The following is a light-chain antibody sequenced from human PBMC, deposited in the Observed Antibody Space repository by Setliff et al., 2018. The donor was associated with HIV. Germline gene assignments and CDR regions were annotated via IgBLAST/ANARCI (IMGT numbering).Light chain of an antibody. J-gene: IGLJ3*02. V-gene: IGLV2-14*03. CDR2: DVS. CDR1: SSDVGAYAY. Sequence: QSVLAQPASVSGSPGQSITISCTGTSSDVGAYAYVSWYQQHPGKVPKLMIYDVSNRPSGVSTRFSGSKSGNTASLTISGLQAEDEAHYYCISNRTTSTWVFGGGTKVTVL. CDR3: ISNRTTSTWV.